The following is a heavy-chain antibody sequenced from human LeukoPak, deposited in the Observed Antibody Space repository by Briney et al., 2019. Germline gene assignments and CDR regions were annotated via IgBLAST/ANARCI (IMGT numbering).Heavy chain of an antibody. CDR2: INPSGGST. Sequence: GASAKVSCKASGYTFTSYFMHWLRQAPGQGLEWMGIINPSGGSTNYAQKFQGRVTMTRDTSTSTVYMELSSLRSEDTAVYYCARAGYDSSGYYSYWGQGTLVTVSS. J-gene: IGHJ4*02. D-gene: IGHD3-22*01. V-gene: IGHV1-46*01. CDR3: ARAGYDSSGYYSY. CDR1: GYTFTSYF.